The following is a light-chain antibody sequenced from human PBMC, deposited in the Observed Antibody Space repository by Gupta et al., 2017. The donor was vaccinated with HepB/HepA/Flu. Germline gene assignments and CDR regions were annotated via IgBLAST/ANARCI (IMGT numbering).Light chain of an antibody. CDR1: SSDVGGYNY. Sequence: HSALSLPAPPAGSPGASITISCTGTSSDVGGYNYVSWYQQHPGKAPKLMIYDVSNRPSGVSNRFSGSKSGNTASLTISELQAEDEADYYCSSYTSSSTLVFGGGTKLTVL. V-gene: IGLV2-14*01. CDR2: DVS. CDR3: SSYTSSSTLV. J-gene: IGLJ2*01.